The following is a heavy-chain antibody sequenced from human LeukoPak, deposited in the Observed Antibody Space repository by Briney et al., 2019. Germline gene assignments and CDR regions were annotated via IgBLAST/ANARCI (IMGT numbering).Heavy chain of an antibody. V-gene: IGHV4-30-2*01. CDR1: GGSISSGGYS. D-gene: IGHD3-22*01. CDR3: ARGPYDSSGYYVSRWVPPYYFDY. Sequence: PSQTLSLTCAVSGGSISSGGYSWSWIRQPPGKGLEWIGYIYHSGSTYYNPSLKSRVTMSVDTSKNQFSLKLSSVTAADTAVYYCARGPYDSSGYYVSRWVPPYYFDYWGQGTLVTVSS. CDR2: IYHSGST. J-gene: IGHJ4*02.